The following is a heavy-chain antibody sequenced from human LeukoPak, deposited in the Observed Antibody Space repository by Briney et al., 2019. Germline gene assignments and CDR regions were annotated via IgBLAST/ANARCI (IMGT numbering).Heavy chain of an antibody. V-gene: IGHV3-11*01. CDR3: ARGSYDYVWGSYRETHRPTNY. CDR2: ISSSASTI. Sequence: GGSLRLSCAASGFTFSDYYMSWIRQAPGKGLEWVSHISSSASTIYYADSVKGRFTISRDNAKNSLYLQMNSLRAEDTAVYYCARGSYDYVWGSYRETHRPTNYWGQGTLVTVSS. J-gene: IGHJ4*02. CDR1: GFTFSDYY. D-gene: IGHD3-16*02.